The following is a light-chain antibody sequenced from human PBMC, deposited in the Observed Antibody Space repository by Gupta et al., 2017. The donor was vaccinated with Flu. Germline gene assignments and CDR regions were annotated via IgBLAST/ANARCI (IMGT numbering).Light chain of an antibody. CDR3: EAWDSSLSGGGL. CDR1: STDVGRNY. Sequence: TNSCPGSSTDVGRNYDSCYHHFPYTAPNLLIYDNDKRHAGMPDRGSASNSGTSATLGITGLQTGEEADYYCEAWDSSLSGGGLFGGGTKLTVL. J-gene: IGLJ2*01. V-gene: IGLV1-51*01. CDR2: DND.